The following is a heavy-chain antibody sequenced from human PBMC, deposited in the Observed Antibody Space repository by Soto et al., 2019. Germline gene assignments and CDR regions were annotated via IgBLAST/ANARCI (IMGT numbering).Heavy chain of an antibody. CDR2: IYYIGST. CDR1: GGSISSYY. CDR3: ARDHISPGWFDP. J-gene: IGHJ5*02. D-gene: IGHD2-21*01. Sequence: PSETLSLTCSVSGGSISSYYWSWIRQPPGKGLEWIGYIYYIGSTNYNPSLKSRVTISVDTSKNQFSLKLSSVTAADTAVYYCARDHISPGWFDPWGQGTLVTVSS. V-gene: IGHV4-59*01.